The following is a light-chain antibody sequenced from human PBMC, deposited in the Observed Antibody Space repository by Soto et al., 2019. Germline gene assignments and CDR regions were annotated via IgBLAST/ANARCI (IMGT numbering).Light chain of an antibody. Sequence: EIVLTQSPGTLSLSPGERATLSCRASQDVTNNYLAWYQQKPGRAPRLLLHDASIRATGIPDRFSGSGSGTDFTLTISRLETEDFAVYYCQQCSISPLTFGGGTKVEIK. CDR3: QQCSISPLT. CDR2: DAS. J-gene: IGKJ4*01. CDR1: QDVTNNY. V-gene: IGKV3-20*01.